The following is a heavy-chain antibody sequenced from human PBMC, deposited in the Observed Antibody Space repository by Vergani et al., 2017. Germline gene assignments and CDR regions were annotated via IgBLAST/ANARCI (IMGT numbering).Heavy chain of an antibody. D-gene: IGHD6-19*01. Sequence: QVQLQQWGAGLLKPSETLSLTCTVSGGSISSYYWTWIRQPPGKGLEWIGNIYYTGSTNYNPSLQSRVTMSVDTSNNQFSLRLSSVTAADTAVYYCARGWVSGWYGELGYWGQGTLVTVSS. J-gene: IGHJ4*02. V-gene: IGHV4-59*01. CDR2: IYYTGST. CDR1: GGSISSYY. CDR3: ARGWVSGWYGELGY.